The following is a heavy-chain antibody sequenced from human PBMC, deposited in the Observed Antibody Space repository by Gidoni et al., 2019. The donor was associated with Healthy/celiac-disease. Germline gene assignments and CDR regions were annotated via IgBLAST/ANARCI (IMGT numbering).Heavy chain of an antibody. V-gene: IGHV3-64D*06. D-gene: IGHD3-10*01. Sequence: EVQLVESGGGLVQPGGSLRLSCSASGFTFSSFAMHWVRQAPGKGLEYVSAISSNGGSTYYADSVKGRFTISRDNSKNTLYLQMSSLRAEDTAVYYCVTAHGYEGSGMKTPRRYYYYYGMDVWGQGTTVTVSS. CDR1: GFTFSSFA. J-gene: IGHJ6*02. CDR3: VTAHGYEGSGMKTPRRYYYYYGMDV. CDR2: ISSNGGST.